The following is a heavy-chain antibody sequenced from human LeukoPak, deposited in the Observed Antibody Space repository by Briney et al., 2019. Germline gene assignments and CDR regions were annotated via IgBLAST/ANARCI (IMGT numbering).Heavy chain of an antibody. D-gene: IGHD3-3*01. J-gene: IGHJ4*02. CDR2: IYYSGST. CDR3: ARGIGLTILYYFDY. Sequence: SETLSLTCTVSGGSISSSSYYWGWIRQPPGKGLEWIGSIYYSGSTYYNPSLKSRVTISVDTSKNQFSLKLSSVTAADTAVYYCARGIGLTILYYFDYWGQGTLVTVSS. CDR1: GGSISSSSYY. V-gene: IGHV4-39*07.